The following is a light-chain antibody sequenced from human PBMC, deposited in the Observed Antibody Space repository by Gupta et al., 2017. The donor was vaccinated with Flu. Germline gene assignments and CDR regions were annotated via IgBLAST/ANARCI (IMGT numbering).Light chain of an antibody. Sequence: DIQMTQSPFSLSASVGDRVTITCRASQSISRYFNWYQQKPGKAPKLLIYAASTLQSGVPSRFSGSGSGTDFTLTINRLQPEDFATYYCQQSSNTPYSFGQGTRVDIK. CDR1: QSISRY. CDR3: QQSSNTPYS. CDR2: AAS. V-gene: IGKV1-39*01. J-gene: IGKJ2*03.